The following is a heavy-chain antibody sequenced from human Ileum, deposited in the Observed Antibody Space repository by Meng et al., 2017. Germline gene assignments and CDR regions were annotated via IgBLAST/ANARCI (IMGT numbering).Heavy chain of an antibody. Sequence: EGQLVESGGGLVQPGGSLKLSCAVSGFTFSDSAIHWVRQASGKGLEWVGRIRSKANSYATAYAVSVKGRVTVSRDDSKNTAYLQIDSLKTDDTAVYYCTRLYSAGWGQGTLVTVSS. CDR1: GFTFSDSA. V-gene: IGHV3-73*02. D-gene: IGHD6-13*01. CDR2: IRSKANSYAT. CDR3: TRLYSAG. J-gene: IGHJ4*02.